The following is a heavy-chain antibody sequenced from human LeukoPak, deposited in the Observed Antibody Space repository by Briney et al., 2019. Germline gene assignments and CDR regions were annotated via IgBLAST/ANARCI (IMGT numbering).Heavy chain of an antibody. Sequence: SETLSLTCTVSGGSISSTSYYWGWIRQPPGKGLEWIGSIYYSGSTYYNPSLKSRVTISVDTSKNQFSLKLSSVTAADTAVYYCAREGKGVGWGQGTLVTVSS. V-gene: IGHV4-39*07. CDR1: GGSISSTSYY. CDR2: IYYSGST. D-gene: IGHD3-10*01. CDR3: AREGKGVG. J-gene: IGHJ4*02.